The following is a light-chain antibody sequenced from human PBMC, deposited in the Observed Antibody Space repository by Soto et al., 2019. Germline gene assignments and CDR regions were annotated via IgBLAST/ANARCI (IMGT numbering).Light chain of an antibody. V-gene: IGKV3-15*01. J-gene: IGKJ2*01. CDR1: QSISGE. CDR3: QQGHDWPLT. Sequence: EIVMTQSPATLSVSPGERATLSCRASQSISGELAWYLQRPGQPPRLLIYGVSTRATGVPDRFSGSGSGSDFTLTISGLQSEDFAVYYCQQGHDWPLTFGQGTRLDI. CDR2: GVS.